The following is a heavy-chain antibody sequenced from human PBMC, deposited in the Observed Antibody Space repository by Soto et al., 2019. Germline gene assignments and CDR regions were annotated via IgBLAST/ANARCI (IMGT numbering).Heavy chain of an antibody. J-gene: IGHJ4*02. CDR1: GFTVSSNY. D-gene: IGHD6-13*01. Sequence: GGSLRLSCAASGFTVSSNYMSWVRQAPGKGLEWVSVIYSGGSTYYADSVKGRFTISRDNSKNTLYLQMNSLRAEDTALYYCARTIAAPGYFDSWGQGTLVTVSS. V-gene: IGHV3-53*01. CDR3: ARTIAAPGYFDS. CDR2: IYSGGST.